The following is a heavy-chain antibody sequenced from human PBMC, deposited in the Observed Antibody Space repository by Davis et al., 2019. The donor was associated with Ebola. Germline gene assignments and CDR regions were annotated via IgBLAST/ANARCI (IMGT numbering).Heavy chain of an antibody. J-gene: IGHJ5*02. CDR1: GFTFSSYG. CDR2: IYIDGTT. D-gene: IGHD6-6*01. Sequence: GESLKISCAASGFTFSSYGMHWVRQAPGKGLEWVSVIYIDGTTYYADSVKGRFTISRDNSKNTLYLQMNSLRAEDTAVYYCAKGGGTSSSDFRRTWGQGTLVTVSS. V-gene: IGHV3-NL1*01. CDR3: AKGGGTSSSDFRRT.